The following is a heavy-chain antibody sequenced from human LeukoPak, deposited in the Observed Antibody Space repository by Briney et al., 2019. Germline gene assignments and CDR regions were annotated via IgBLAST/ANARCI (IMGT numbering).Heavy chain of an antibody. CDR1: GFTFSSYG. CDR3: ARDWSRDGYNSFDY. V-gene: IGHV3-33*01. J-gene: IGHJ4*02. D-gene: IGHD5-24*01. Sequence: GRSLRLSCAASGFTFSSYGMHWVRQAPGKGLEWVAVIWYDGSNKYYADSVKGRFTISRDNSKNTLYLQMNSLRAEDTAVYYCARDWSRDGYNSFDYWGQGTLVTVSS. CDR2: IWYDGSNK.